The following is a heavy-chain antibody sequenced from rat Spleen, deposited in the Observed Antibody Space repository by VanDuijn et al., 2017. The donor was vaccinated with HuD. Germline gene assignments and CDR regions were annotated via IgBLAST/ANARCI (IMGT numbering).Heavy chain of an antibody. CDR1: GFTFSSAA. Sequence: EVQVVESGGGLVQPKESLRISCAASGFTFSSAAMYWVRQAPGKGLEWVATISTSGSRTYYPDSVKGRFTISRDNAKSSLYLQMNSLKSEDTATYYCARRNNYFDYWGQGVMVTVSS. CDR2: ISTSGSRT. J-gene: IGHJ2*01. V-gene: IGHV5-46*01. CDR3: ARRNNYFDY.